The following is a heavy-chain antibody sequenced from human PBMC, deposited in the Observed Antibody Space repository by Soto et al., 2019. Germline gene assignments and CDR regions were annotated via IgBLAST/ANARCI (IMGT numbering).Heavy chain of an antibody. CDR1: GYPFTGYY. Sequence: ASVKVSCKASGYPFTGYYMHCVRQAPGQGLEWMGWINPNSGGTNYAQKFQGWVTMTRDTSISTAYMELSRLRSDDTAVYYCARVMETYYDFWSGYPTAYDALDIWGQGTMVTVSS. V-gene: IGHV1-2*04. CDR2: INPNSGGT. D-gene: IGHD3-3*01. J-gene: IGHJ3*02. CDR3: ARVMETYYDFWSGYPTAYDALDI.